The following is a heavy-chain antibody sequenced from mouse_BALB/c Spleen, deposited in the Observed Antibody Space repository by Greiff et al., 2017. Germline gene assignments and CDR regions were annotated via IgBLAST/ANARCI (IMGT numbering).Heavy chain of an antibody. CDR2: IYPGDGDT. V-gene: IGHV1-82*01. CDR3: ARFDGYYVYAMDY. D-gene: IGHD2-3*01. Sequence: QVQLQQSGPELVKPGASVKISCKASGYAFSSSWMNWVKQRPGQGLEWIGRIYPGDGDTNYNGKFKGKATLTADKSSSTAYMQLSSLTSVDSAVYFCARFDGYYVYAMDYWGQGTSVTVSS. J-gene: IGHJ4*01. CDR1: GYAFSSSW.